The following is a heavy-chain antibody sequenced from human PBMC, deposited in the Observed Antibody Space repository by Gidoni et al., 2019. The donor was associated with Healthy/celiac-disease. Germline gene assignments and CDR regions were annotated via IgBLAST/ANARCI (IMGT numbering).Heavy chain of an antibody. V-gene: IGHV3-33*01. Sequence: VHLVESGGGVVQPGRSLRLSCAASGFTFSSYGMHWVRQAPGKGLEWVAVIWYDGSNKYYADSVKGRFTISRDNSKNTLYLQMNSLRAEDTAVYYCARDAPTTGSPGYYMDVWGKGTTVTVSS. CDR1: GFTFSSYG. J-gene: IGHJ6*03. CDR3: ARDAPTTGSPGYYMDV. D-gene: IGHD1-1*01. CDR2: IWYDGSNK.